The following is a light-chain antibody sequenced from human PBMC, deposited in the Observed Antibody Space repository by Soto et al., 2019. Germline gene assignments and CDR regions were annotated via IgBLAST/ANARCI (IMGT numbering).Light chain of an antibody. CDR3: QHYGSPPRT. CDR2: GAS. CDR1: QSIRSNY. V-gene: IGKV3-20*01. J-gene: IGKJ1*01. Sequence: EIVLTQSPGTLSLSPGERATLSCRASQSIRSNYVAWYQQKPGQGPRLLIYGASSRATGIPDRFSGSGSGTDFTLIISRLEPEDFAMYYCQHYGSPPRTFGQGTKVDIK.